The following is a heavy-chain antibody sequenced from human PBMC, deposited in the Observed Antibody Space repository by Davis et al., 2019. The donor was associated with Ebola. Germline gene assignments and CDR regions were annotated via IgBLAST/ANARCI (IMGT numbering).Heavy chain of an antibody. D-gene: IGHD3-16*01. CDR2: IYADGST. V-gene: IGHV3-66*01. CDR1: GFTFSSYS. CDR3: AKDIQGGSSYLDY. J-gene: IGHJ4*02. Sequence: PGGSLRLSCAASGFTFSSYSMNWFRQAPEKGLEWVSLIYADGSTYYADSVKGRFTISRDNSKNTLYLQMNSLRAEDTAIYYCAKDIQGGSSYLDYWVQGTLVTVSS.